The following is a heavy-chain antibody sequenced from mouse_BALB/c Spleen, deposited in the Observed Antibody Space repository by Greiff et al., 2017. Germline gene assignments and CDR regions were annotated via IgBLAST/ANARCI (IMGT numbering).Heavy chain of an antibody. CDR2: ISSGGSYT. V-gene: IGHV5-6*01. CDR3: ARLRDWYFDV. Sequence: EVNLVESGGDLVKPGGSLKLSCAASGFTFSSYGMSWVRQTPDKRLEWVATISSGGSYTYYPDSVKGRFTISRDNAKNTLYLQMSSLKSEDTAMYYCARLRDWYFDVWGAGTTVTVSS. J-gene: IGHJ1*01. CDR1: GFTFSSYG.